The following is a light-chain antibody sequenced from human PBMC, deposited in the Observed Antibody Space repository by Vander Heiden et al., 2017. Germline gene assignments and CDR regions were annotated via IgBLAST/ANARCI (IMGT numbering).Light chain of an antibody. Sequence: EVVLTQSPGTLSLSPGERATLSCRASRSVSSRFLAWYQQKPGQAPRLLVYDVSTRATGIPDRFSGSGSGTDFTLTIRRLEPEDSALYYCQQYASSRTFGQGTKVEI. CDR1: RSVSSRF. CDR3: QQYASSRT. V-gene: IGKV3-20*01. CDR2: DVS. J-gene: IGKJ1*01.